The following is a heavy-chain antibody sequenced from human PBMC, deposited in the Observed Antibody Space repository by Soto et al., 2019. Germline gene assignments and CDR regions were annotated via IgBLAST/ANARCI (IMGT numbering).Heavy chain of an antibody. CDR1: GFTFSSYA. CDR2: ISYDGSNK. V-gene: IGHV3-30-3*01. D-gene: IGHD3-3*01. J-gene: IGHJ4*02. Sequence: QVQLVESGGGVVQPGRSLRLSCAASGFTFSSYAMHWVRQAPGKGLEWVAVISYDGSNKYYADSVKGRFTISRDNSKHTLNLQMNSLRAEDTAVYYCARAAYYDFWSGYVFDYWGQGTLVTVSS. CDR3: ARAAYYDFWSGYVFDY.